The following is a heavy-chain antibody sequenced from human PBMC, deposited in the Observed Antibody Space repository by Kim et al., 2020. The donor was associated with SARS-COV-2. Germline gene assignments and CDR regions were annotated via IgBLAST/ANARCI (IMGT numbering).Heavy chain of an antibody. CDR1: GFTFSSYA. D-gene: IGHD6-13*01. CDR2: ISSNGGST. V-gene: IGHV3-64*02. Sequence: GGSLRLSCAASGFTFSSYAMHWVRQAPGKGLEYVSAISSNGGSTYYADSVKGRFTISRDNSKNTLYLQMGSLRAEDMAVYYCARGSYSSSWYHFDYWGQGTLVTVSS. J-gene: IGHJ4*02. CDR3: ARGSYSSSWYHFDY.